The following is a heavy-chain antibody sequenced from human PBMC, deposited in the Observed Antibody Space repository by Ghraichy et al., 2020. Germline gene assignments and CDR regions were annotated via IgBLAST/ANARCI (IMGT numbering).Heavy chain of an antibody. CDR3: ARHALRRQLWYFDY. J-gene: IGHJ4*02. CDR2: IYYSGST. V-gene: IGHV4-59*08. CDR1: GGSISSYY. Sequence: SETLSLTCTVSGGSISSYYWSWIRQPPGKGLEWIGYIYYSGSTNYNPSLKSRVTISVDTSKNQFSLKLSSVTAADTAVYYCARHALRRQLWYFDYWGQGTLVTVSS. D-gene: IGHD5-18*01.